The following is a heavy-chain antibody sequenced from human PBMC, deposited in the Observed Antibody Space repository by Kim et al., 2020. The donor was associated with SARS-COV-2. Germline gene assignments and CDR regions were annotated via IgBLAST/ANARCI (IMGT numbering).Heavy chain of an antibody. CDR2: GT. V-gene: IGHV1-2*02. D-gene: IGHD3-3*01. Sequence: GTNYAQKFQGRVTMTRDTSISTAYMELSRLRSDDTAVYYCATEWTGFGMDVWGQGTTVTVSS. J-gene: IGHJ6*02. CDR3: ATEWTGFGMDV.